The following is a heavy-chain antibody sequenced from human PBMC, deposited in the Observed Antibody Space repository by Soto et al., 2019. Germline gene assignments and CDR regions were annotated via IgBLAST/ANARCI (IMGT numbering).Heavy chain of an antibody. CDR2: ITNSGST. V-gene: IGHV4-34*01. Sequence: SETLSLTCAVFGGSFSDSYWSWIRQSPEKGLEWIGEITNSGSTYYNPSLKSRVTISGDTSKNQFSLEVRSVTAADTAVYYCARSEPYYDFWSGYYMGVNWFDPWGQGTLVTVSS. J-gene: IGHJ5*02. CDR1: GGSFSDSY. CDR3: ARSEPYYDFWSGYYMGVNWFDP. D-gene: IGHD3-3*01.